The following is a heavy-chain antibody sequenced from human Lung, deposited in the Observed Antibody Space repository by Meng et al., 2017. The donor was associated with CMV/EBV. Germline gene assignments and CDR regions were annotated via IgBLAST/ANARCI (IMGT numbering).Heavy chain of an antibody. V-gene: IGHV1-69*05. Sequence: SVXVSXNASGGTFSSYAISWVRQAPGQGLEWMGGIIPIFGTANYAQKFQGRVTITTDESTSTAYMELSSLRSEDTAVYYCAREGYYYDSSGYYKTQAFDIWXQGTMVTVSS. CDR1: GGTFSSYA. CDR3: AREGYYYDSSGYYKTQAFDI. CDR2: IIPIFGTA. D-gene: IGHD3-22*01. J-gene: IGHJ3*02.